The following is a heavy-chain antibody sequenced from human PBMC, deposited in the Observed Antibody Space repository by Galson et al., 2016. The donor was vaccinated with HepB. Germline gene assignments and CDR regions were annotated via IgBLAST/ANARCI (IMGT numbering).Heavy chain of an antibody. D-gene: IGHD2-15*01. V-gene: IGHV1-2*02. CDR2: VNPNNGGT. Sequence: SVKVSCKASGYIFTSYYFHWVRQAPGQGLEWMGWVNPNNGGTKYAQKFQGRVAMTRDTSISTVYMEVSRLRSDDTAVYYCARDCSGSSCSSTYFDYWGQGNLVTVSS. CDR1: GYIFTSYY. CDR3: ARDCSGSSCSSTYFDY. J-gene: IGHJ4*02.